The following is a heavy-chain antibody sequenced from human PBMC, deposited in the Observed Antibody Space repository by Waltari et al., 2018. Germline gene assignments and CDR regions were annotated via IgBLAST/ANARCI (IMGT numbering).Heavy chain of an antibody. D-gene: IGHD4-17*01. J-gene: IGHJ3*02. Sequence: QVQLVESGGGVVQPGRSLRLSCAASGFTFSSYGMHWVRQAPGKGLEWVAVIWYDGSNKYYADSVKGRFTISRDNSKNTLYLQMNSLRAEDTAMYYCAKDFPSTTVTTGGAFDIWGQGTMVTVSS. CDR1: GFTFSSYG. CDR3: AKDFPSTTVTTGGAFDI. CDR2: IWYDGSNK. V-gene: IGHV3-30*18.